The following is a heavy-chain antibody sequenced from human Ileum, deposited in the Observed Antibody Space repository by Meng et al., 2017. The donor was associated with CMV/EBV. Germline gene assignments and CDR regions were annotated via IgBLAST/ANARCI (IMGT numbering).Heavy chain of an antibody. CDR2: VYYTGRP. V-gene: IGHV4-39*07. D-gene: IGHD2/OR15-2a*01. CDR3: AKNIDTFHGY. J-gene: IGHJ4*02. Sequence: TCNVTGGSVSTSTYYWAWIRQPPGKGLEWVGSVYYTGRPYYSTSVKSRVTISLDLSKNQFSLMLKSVTAADTAVYYCAKNIDTFHGYWGQGTLVTVSS. CDR1: GGSVSTSTYY.